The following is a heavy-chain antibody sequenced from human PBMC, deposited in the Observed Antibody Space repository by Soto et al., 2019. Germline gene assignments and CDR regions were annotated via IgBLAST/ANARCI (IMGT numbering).Heavy chain of an antibody. Sequence: GGSLRLSCAASGFTFSSYAMSWVRQAPGKGLEWVSAISGSGGSTYYADSVKGRFTISRDNSKNTLYLQMNSLRAEDTAVYYCAKAMEQWLVLGGFDYWGQGTLVTVSS. D-gene: IGHD6-19*01. CDR2: ISGSGGST. CDR1: GFTFSSYA. J-gene: IGHJ4*02. V-gene: IGHV3-23*01. CDR3: AKAMEQWLVLGGFDY.